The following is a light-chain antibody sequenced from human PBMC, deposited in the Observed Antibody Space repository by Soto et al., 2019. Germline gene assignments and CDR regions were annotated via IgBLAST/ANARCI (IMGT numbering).Light chain of an antibody. J-gene: IGKJ4*01. CDR2: DAS. CDR1: QSVSSY. CDR3: QQSLG. V-gene: IGKV3-11*01. Sequence: EIVLTQSPATLSLSPGERATLSCRASQSVSSYLAWYQQKPGQAPRLLIYDASNRATGIPARFSGSGSGTDFTLTISSLEPEDFAVYYCQQSLGFGGGTKVEIK.